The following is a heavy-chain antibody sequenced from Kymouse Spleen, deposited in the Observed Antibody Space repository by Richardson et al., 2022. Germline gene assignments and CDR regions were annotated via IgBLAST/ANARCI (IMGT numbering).Heavy chain of an antibody. CDR1: GFTFSSYG. V-gene: IGHV3-30*18. CDR2: ISYDGSNK. J-gene: IGHJ4*02. D-gene: IGHD6-19*01. Sequence: QVQLVESGGGVVQPGRSLRLSCAASGFTFSSYGMHWVRQAPGKGLEWVAVISYDGSNKYYADSVKGRFTISRDNSKNTLYLQMNSLRAEDTAVYYCAKDRQWLVRGLFDYWGQGTLVTVSS. CDR3: AKDRQWLVRGLFDY.